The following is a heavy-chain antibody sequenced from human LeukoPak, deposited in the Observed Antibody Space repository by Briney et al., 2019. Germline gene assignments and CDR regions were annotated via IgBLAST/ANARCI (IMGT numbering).Heavy chain of an antibody. CDR3: AREPTEGATGGGAFDI. V-gene: IGHV4-59*01. CDR2: IYYSGST. D-gene: IGHD1-26*01. J-gene: IGHJ3*02. Sequence: SETLSLTCTVSGGSISSYYWSWIRQPPGKGLEWIGYIYYSGSTNYNPSLKSRVTISVDTSKNQFSLKLSSVTAADTAVYYCAREPTEGATGGGAFDIWGQGTMVTVSS. CDR1: GGSISSYY.